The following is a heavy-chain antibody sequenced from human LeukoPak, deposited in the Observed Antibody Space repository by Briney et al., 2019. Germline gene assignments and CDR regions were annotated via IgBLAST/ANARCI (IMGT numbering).Heavy chain of an antibody. CDR3: AREEGSSSWGGYYYYGMDV. J-gene: IGHJ6*02. CDR2: INPNSGGT. V-gene: IGHV1-2*02. Sequence: ASVKVSCKASGYTLTGYYMHWVRQAPGQGLEWMGWINPNSGGTNYAQKFQGRVTMTRDTSISTAYMELSRLRSDDTAVYYCAREEGSSSWGGYYYYGMDVWGQGTTVTVSS. D-gene: IGHD6-6*01. CDR1: GYTLTGYY.